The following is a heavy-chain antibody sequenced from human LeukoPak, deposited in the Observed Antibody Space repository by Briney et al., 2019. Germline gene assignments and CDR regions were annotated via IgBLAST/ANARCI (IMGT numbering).Heavy chain of an antibody. J-gene: IGHJ4*02. D-gene: IGHD6-13*01. CDR2: ISSSSSYI. CDR3: ARENAAAGPKNDY. V-gene: IGHV3-21*01. CDR1: GFTFSSYS. Sequence: GGSLRLSCAASGFTFSSYSMNWVRQAPGKGLEWVSSISSSSSYIYYADSVKGRFTISRDNAKNSLYLQMNGLRAEDTAVYYCARENAAAGPKNDYWGQGTLVTVSS.